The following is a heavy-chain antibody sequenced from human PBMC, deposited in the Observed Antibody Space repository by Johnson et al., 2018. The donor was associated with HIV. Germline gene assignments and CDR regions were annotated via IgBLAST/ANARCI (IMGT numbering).Heavy chain of an antibody. J-gene: IGHJ3*02. CDR2: INWNGGST. CDR3: ARLKYDYDSSGYYYQNAFDI. V-gene: IGHV3-20*04. D-gene: IGHD3-22*01. CDR1: GFPFDDYG. Sequence: VHLVESGGGVVRPGGSLRLSCAASGFPFDDYGMSWVRQAPGKGLEWVSGINWNGGSTGYADSVKGRFTISRDNAKNSLYLQMNSLRAEDTALYYCARLKYDYDSSGYYYQNAFDIWGQGTMVTVSS.